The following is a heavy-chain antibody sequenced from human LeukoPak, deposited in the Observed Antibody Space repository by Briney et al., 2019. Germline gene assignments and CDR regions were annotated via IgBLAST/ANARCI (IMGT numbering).Heavy chain of an antibody. CDR2: ISTNKGNT. CDR1: GYTFTSYD. J-gene: IGHJ5*02. CDR3: VRDIQWRFDP. Sequence: ASVKVSCKASGYTFTSYDINWVRQAPGQGLEWMGWISTNKGNTNYAQRLQGRVTMTADTSTSTAYMEPRSLRSDDTAIYYCVRDIQWRFDPWGQGTLVTVSS. V-gene: IGHV1-18*01. D-gene: IGHD2-8*01.